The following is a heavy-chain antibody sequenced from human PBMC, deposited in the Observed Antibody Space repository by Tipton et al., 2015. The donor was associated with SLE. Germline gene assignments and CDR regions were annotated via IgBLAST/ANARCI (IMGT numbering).Heavy chain of an antibody. CDR3: ASPPQLTGDGTVFDI. CDR2: IYPGDSDT. CDR1: GYSFTSYW. D-gene: IGHD3-9*01. Sequence: QSGAEVKKPGESLKISCKGSGYSFTSYWIGWVRQMPGKGLEWMGIIYPGDSDTRYSPSFQGQVTISADKSISTAYLQWSSLKASDTAMYYCASPPQLTGDGTVFDIWGQGTMVTVSS. J-gene: IGHJ3*02. V-gene: IGHV5-51*03.